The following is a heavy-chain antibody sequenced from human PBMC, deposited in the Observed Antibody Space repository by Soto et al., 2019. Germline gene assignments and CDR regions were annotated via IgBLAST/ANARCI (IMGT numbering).Heavy chain of an antibody. CDR3: ATNHDDISGRIPLLFDS. Sequence: QVQLQESGPGLVKPSQTLSLTCTVSGDSIGTGGYYWDWIRQHPGKGPEWIGYIHYSGSTYYNPSLKSRLTISLDTSKNQFSLHLSSVTAADTAVYYCATNHDDISGRIPLLFDSWGQGTLVTVSS. CDR1: GDSIGTGGYY. V-gene: IGHV4-31*03. D-gene: IGHD3-22*01. CDR2: IHYSGST. J-gene: IGHJ4*02.